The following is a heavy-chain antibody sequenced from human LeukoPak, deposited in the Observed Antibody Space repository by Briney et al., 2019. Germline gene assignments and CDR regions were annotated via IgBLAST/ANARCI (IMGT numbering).Heavy chain of an antibody. V-gene: IGHV3-23*01. Sequence: PGGSLRLSCAASGFTVSSNYMSWVRQAPGKGLEWVSAISGSGGSTYYADSVKGRFTISRDNSKNTLYPQMNSLRAEDTAVYYCARVVPPTDYGSGSYLWDPYYFVYWGQGTLVTVSS. CDR2: ISGSGGST. CDR3: ARVVPPTDYGSGSYLWDPYYFVY. CDR1: GFTVSSNY. D-gene: IGHD3-10*01. J-gene: IGHJ4*02.